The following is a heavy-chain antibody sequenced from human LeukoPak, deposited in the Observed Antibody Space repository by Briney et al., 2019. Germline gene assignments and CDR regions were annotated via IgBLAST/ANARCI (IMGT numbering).Heavy chain of an antibody. CDR2: ISHNGTT. CDR1: GGSFSAFF. J-gene: IGHJ5*02. CDR3: ARRRLRFHPGFDP. D-gene: IGHD3-3*01. Sequence: PSETLSLTCAVYGGSFSAFFWSWIRQSPGKGLGWIGEISHNGTTNYSPSLKSRITISVDSSKNQFSLHVKSVTAADTAVYYCARRRLRFHPGFDPWGQGTLVTVSS. V-gene: IGHV4-34*01.